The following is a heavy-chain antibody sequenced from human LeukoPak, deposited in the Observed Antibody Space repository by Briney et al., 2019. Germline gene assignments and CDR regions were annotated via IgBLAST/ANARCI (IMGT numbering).Heavy chain of an antibody. CDR2: MNPNSGNT. Sequence: GASVKVSCTASGYTFTTYGISWVRQAAGQGLEWMEWMNPNSGNTGNAQKFQGRVTMTRNTSISTAYMELTSLTSEDTAVYFCARIAAPGNRRLNFWGQGTLVTVSS. J-gene: IGHJ4*02. CDR1: GYTFTTYG. V-gene: IGHV1-8*02. CDR3: ARIAAPGNRRLNF. D-gene: IGHD6-13*01.